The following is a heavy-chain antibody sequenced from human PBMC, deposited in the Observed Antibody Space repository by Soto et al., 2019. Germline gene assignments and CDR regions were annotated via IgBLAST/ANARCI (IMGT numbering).Heavy chain of an antibody. D-gene: IGHD3-3*01. V-gene: IGHV2-5*02. J-gene: IGHJ4*02. CDR1: GFSLTTSGVG. CDR3: AHRVLRTVFGLVTTTAIYFVF. Sequence: QITLNESGPTQVKPRQTLTLTCTFSGFSLTTSGVGVGWIRQSPGKAPAWLALIYWDDDKRYSPSLKSRLTITKDTSKNQVVMTMADLDPADTSTYYCAHRVLRTVFGLVTTTAIYFVFLGQGTPVAVSS. CDR2: IYWDDDK.